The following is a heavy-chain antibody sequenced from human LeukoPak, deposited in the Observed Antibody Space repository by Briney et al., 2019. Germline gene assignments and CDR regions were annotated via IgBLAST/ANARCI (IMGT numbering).Heavy chain of an antibody. CDR3: ARYYDFWSGYYFRPGDYYYMDV. Sequence: SQTLSLTCTVSGGSISSGSYYWSWIRQPAGKGLEWIGRIYTSGSTNYNPSLKSRVTISVDTSKNQFSLKLSSVTAADTAVYYCARYYDFWSGYYFRPGDYYYMDVWGKGTTVTVSS. D-gene: IGHD3-3*01. CDR1: GGSISSGSYY. V-gene: IGHV4-61*02. CDR2: IYTSGST. J-gene: IGHJ6*03.